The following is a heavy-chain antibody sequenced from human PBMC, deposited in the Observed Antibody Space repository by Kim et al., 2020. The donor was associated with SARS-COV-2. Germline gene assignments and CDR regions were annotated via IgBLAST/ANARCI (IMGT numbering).Heavy chain of an antibody. J-gene: IGHJ4*01. V-gene: IGHV3-7*01. D-gene: IGHD1-1*01. CDR2: IKQDGSAQ. Sequence: GGSLRLSCAASGFTFGIYWMSWVRQAPGKGLEWVANIKQDGSAQYYADSVKGRFTISRDNANNSVCLQMNSVRAEDTAVYYCAKRVRGATGTFDFWGQGTLVTVSS. CDR3: AKRVRGATGTFDF. CDR1: GFTFGIYW.